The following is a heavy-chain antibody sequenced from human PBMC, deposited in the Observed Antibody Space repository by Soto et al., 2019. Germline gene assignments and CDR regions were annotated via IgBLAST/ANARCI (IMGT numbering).Heavy chain of an antibody. CDR2: IYYSGST. CDR3: ATFYDSSGYYYVGALDI. J-gene: IGHJ3*02. V-gene: IGHV4-39*01. CDR1: GGSISSSSYY. Sequence: SETLSLTCTVSGGSISSSSYYWGWIRQPPGKGLEWIGSIYYSGSTYYNPSLKSRVTISVDTSKNQFSLKLSSVTAADTAVYYCATFYDSSGYYYVGALDIWGPVTMVT. D-gene: IGHD3-22*01.